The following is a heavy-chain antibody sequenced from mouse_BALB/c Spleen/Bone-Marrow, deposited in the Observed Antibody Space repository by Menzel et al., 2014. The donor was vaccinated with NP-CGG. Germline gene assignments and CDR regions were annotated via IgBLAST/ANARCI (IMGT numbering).Heavy chain of an antibody. Sequence: EVQLQQSGAELVTPGASVKLSCTASGFNIKDTYMHWVQQRPEQGLEWIGRIDPANGNTKYDPKFQGKATITADTSSNTAYRQLSSLTAEDTAVYYCASYRYAWYFDVWGAGTTVTVSS. J-gene: IGHJ1*01. CDR1: GFNIKDTY. CDR3: ASYRYAWYFDV. D-gene: IGHD2-14*01. CDR2: IDPANGNT. V-gene: IGHV14-3*02.